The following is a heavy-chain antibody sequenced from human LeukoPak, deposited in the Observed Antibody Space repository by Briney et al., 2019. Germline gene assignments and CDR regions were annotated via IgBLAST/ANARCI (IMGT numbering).Heavy chain of an antibody. CDR3: ARGTYAFDI. Sequence: PGGSLRLSCAASGFTFSDYYMSWIRQAPGKGLEWVSYTSSSTSYTNYADSVKGRFTISRDNAKNSLYLQMNSLRAEDTAVYYCARGTYAFDIWGQGTMVTVSS. J-gene: IGHJ3*02. V-gene: IGHV3-11*06. CDR2: TSSSTSYT. CDR1: GFTFSDYY. D-gene: IGHD2-2*01.